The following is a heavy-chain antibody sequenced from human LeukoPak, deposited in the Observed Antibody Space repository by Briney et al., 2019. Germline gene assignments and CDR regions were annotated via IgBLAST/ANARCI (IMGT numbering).Heavy chain of an antibody. CDR2: IIPIFGTA. V-gene: IGHV1-69*13. Sequence: SVKVSCKASGGTFSSYAISWVRQAPGQGLEWMGGIIPIFGTANYAQKFQGRVTITADESTSTAYMELSGLRSEDTAVYYCARVGIAAGCFDYWGQGTLVTVSS. CDR1: GGTFSSYA. J-gene: IGHJ4*02. CDR3: ARVGIAAGCFDY. D-gene: IGHD6-13*01.